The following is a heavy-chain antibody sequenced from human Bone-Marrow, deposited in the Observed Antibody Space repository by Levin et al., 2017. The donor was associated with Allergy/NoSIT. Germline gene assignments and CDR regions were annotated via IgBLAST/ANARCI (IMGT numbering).Heavy chain of an antibody. V-gene: IGHV4-30-4*01. J-gene: IGHJ3*02. D-gene: IGHD3-22*01. CDR3: AGAKGGYDSSGYYRDDAFDI. CDR1: GGSISSGDYY. CDR2: IYYSGST. Sequence: SQTLSLTCTVSGGSISSGDYYWSWIRQPPGKGLEWIGYIYYSGSTYYNPSLKSRVTISVDTSKNQFSLKLSSVTAADTAVYYCAGAKGGYDSSGYYRDDAFDIWGQGTMVTVSS.